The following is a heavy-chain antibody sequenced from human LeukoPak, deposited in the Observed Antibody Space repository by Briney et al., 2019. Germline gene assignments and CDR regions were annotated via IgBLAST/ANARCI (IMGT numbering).Heavy chain of an antibody. J-gene: IGHJ4*02. CDR3: ARDILTGYERSDY. CDR1: GFTFNKYG. D-gene: IGHD3-9*01. V-gene: IGHV3-30*02. Sequence: PGGSLRLSCAASGFTFNKYGMHWVRQAPGKGLEWVAFIRHNGSDKYYIDSVKDRFIISRDNSKNTLYLQMNSLRAEDTAVYYCARDILTGYERSDYWGQGTLVTVSS. CDR2: IRHNGSDK.